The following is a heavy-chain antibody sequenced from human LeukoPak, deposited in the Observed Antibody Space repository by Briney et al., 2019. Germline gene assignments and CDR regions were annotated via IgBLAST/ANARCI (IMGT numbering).Heavy chain of an antibody. J-gene: IGHJ4*02. CDR3: AKAWGDGSDY. Sequence: GGSLRLSCAASGFTFSSEVMSWVRQAPGKGLEWVSVISGSGGSTYYADSVKGRFTISRDNSKNTLYLQMNSLRAEDTAVYYCAKAWGDGSDYWGQGTLVTVSS. CDR1: GFTFSSEV. V-gene: IGHV3-23*01. D-gene: IGHD1-26*01. CDR2: ISGSGGST.